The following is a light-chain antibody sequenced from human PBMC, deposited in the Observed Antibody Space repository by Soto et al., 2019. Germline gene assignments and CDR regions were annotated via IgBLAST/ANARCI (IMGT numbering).Light chain of an antibody. V-gene: IGKV1-9*01. Sequence: DIQLTQSPSFLSASVGDRVTITCRASQGIGSYLAWYQQKPGKAPKLLIYAASTLQSGVPSRFSGSGSGTDFTLTISCRQSEDFATYYCQQYYSYPRVTFGPGTKVDIK. CDR1: QGIGSY. J-gene: IGKJ3*01. CDR2: AAS. CDR3: QQYYSYPRVT.